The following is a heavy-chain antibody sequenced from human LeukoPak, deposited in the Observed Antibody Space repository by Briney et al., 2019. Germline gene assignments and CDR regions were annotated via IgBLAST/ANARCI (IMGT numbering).Heavy chain of an antibody. J-gene: IGHJ6*02. D-gene: IGHD2-15*01. CDR2: IKQDGSEK. Sequence: GGSLRLSCAASGFTFSSYWMSWVRQAPGKGLEWVANIKQDGSEKYYVDSVKGRFTISRDNAKNSLYLQMNSLRAEDTAVYYCARDQEYCSGGSCYSRFEYYYCGMDVWGQGTTVTVSS. CDR1: GFTFSSYW. CDR3: ARDQEYCSGGSCYSRFEYYYCGMDV. V-gene: IGHV3-7*03.